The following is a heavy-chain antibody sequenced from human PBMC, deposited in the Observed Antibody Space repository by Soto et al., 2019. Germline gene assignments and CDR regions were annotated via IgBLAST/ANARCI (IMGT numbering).Heavy chain of an antibody. V-gene: IGHV1-69*12. CDR2: IIPIFGTA. D-gene: IGHD6-13*01. CDR3: AREGVLGKQPIYGMDV. J-gene: IGHJ6*02. CDR1: GGTFSSYA. Sequence: QVQLVQSGAEVKKPGSSVKVSCKASGGTFSSYAISWVRQAPGQGLEWMGGIIPIFGTANYAQKFQGRVTITADESTSTAYVELSSLRSEDTAVYYCAREGVLGKQPIYGMDVWGQGTTVTVSS.